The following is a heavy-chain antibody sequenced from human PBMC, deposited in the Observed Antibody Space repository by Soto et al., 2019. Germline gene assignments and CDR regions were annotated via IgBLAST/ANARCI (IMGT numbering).Heavy chain of an antibody. CDR2: IYYSGST. D-gene: IGHD5-18*01. CDR1: GGSISSGGYY. V-gene: IGHV4-31*03. Sequence: PSETLSLTCTVSGGSISSGGYYWSWIRQHPGKGLEWIGYIYYSGSTDYNPSLKSRVSISVDTSKNQFSLKLRSVTAADTAVYYCARGRGYSYCHYDYWGQGTLVTVSS. CDR3: ARGRGYSYCHYDY. J-gene: IGHJ4*02.